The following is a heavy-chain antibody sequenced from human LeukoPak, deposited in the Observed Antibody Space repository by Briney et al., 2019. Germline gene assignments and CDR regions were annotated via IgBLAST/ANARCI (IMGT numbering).Heavy chain of an antibody. CDR2: IYYSGST. J-gene: IGHJ3*02. CDR1: GGSISSYY. D-gene: IGHD3-22*01. CDR3: ARELRYYDSSGSLTDAFDI. V-gene: IGHV4-59*12. Sequence: PSETLSLTCTVSGGSISSYYWSWIRQPPGKGLEWIGYIYYSGSTNYNPSLKSRVTISVDTSKNQFSLKLSSVTAADTAVYYCARELRYYDSSGSLTDAFDIWGQGTMVTVSS.